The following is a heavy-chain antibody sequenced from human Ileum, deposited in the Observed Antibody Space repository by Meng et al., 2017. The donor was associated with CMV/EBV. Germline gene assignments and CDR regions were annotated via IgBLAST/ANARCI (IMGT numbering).Heavy chain of an antibody. Sequence: QVQLVHSGAELKEPGASVKVSCKTHVYSFSSYGINWVREAPGHRLEWMGWIETKTGNPAYAPDFTGRFVFAMATSVSTAYLKISSLRAEDTAVYYCTRVAGAHTAKYDFWGRGTLVTVSS. V-gene: IGHV7-4-1*02. J-gene: IGHJ4*02. CDR1: VYSFSSYG. CDR3: TRVAGAHTAKYDF. D-gene: IGHD5-18*01. CDR2: IETKTGNP.